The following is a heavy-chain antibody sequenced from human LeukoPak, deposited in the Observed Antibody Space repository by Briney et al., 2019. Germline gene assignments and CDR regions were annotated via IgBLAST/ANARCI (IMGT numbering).Heavy chain of an antibody. V-gene: IGHV3-7*01. CDR3: ARDYKYRHAFWSGSYIERYYYYMDV. Sequence: PGGSLRLFCAASGFTFSSYAMSWVRQAPGKGLEWVANIKQDASEKYYMDSVKGRFTISRDNAKNSLYLQMNSLRAEDTAVYYCARDYKYRHAFWSGSYIERYYYYMDVWGKGTTVTVSS. CDR1: GFTFSSYA. D-gene: IGHD3-3*01. CDR2: IKQDASEK. J-gene: IGHJ6*03.